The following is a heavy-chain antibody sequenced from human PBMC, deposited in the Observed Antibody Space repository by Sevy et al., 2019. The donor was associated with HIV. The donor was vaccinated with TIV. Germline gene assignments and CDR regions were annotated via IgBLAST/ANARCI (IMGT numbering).Heavy chain of an antibody. Sequence: GGSLRLSCAASGFTFSSYEMTWVRQAPGKGLEWVSSISSSGTTVYYGDSVEGRFTISRDNPKNSLYLQMNSLRAEDTAVYYCARKGGAYDIGFDPWDQGTLVTVSS. CDR1: GFTFSSYE. CDR3: ARKGGAYDIGFDP. D-gene: IGHD3-22*01. V-gene: IGHV3-48*03. CDR2: ISSSGTTV. J-gene: IGHJ5*02.